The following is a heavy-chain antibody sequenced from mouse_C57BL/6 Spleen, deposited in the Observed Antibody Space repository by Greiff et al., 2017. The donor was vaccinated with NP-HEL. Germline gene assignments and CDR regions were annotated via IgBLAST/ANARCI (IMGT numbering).Heavy chain of an antibody. J-gene: IGHJ3*01. Sequence: VQLQQSGAELVRPGASVKLSCTASGFNIKDYYMHWVKQRPEQGLEWIGRIDPEDGDTEYAPKFQGKATMTADTSSNTAYLQLSSLTSEDTAVYYCTTEGVMITTWESWFAYWGQGTLVTVSA. V-gene: IGHV14-1*01. CDR1: GFNIKDYY. D-gene: IGHD2-4*01. CDR3: TTEGVMITTWESWFAY. CDR2: IDPEDGDT.